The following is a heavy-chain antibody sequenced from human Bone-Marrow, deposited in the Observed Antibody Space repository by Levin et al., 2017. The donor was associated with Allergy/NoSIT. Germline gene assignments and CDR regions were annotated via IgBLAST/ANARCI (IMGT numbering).Heavy chain of an antibody. CDR2: IKPDGSEK. V-gene: IGHV3-7*01. J-gene: IGHJ6*02. CDR3: ARDSFSTSSGLDYYSGLDV. D-gene: IGHD6-6*01. Sequence: GESLKISCAASGFTLSQYWMTWVRQAPGKGLEWVAKIKPDGSEKYYVDSVKGRFTISRDNTRKSLSLEMNNLRSADTAVYFSARDSFSTSSGLDYYSGLDVWGQGTTVTVSS. CDR1: GFTLSQYW.